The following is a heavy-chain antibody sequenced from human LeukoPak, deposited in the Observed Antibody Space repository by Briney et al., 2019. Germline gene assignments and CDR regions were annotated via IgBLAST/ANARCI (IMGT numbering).Heavy chain of an antibody. J-gene: IGHJ3*02. V-gene: IGHV3-21*05. Sequence: GGSLRLSCAASGFTFSSYSMNWVRQAPGKGLEWVSYISSSSSYIYYADSVKGRFTISRDNAKNSLYLQMNSLRAEDTAVYYCARARGRLTDLAFDIWGQGTMVTVSS. D-gene: IGHD6-25*01. CDR3: ARARGRLTDLAFDI. CDR1: GFTFSSYS. CDR2: ISSSSSYI.